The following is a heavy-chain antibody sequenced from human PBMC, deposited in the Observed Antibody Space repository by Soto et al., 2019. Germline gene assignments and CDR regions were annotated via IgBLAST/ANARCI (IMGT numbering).Heavy chain of an antibody. J-gene: IGHJ6*02. CDR3: ARDDCSGSSCSVHYYYGMDV. CDR2: IIPIFGTA. V-gene: IGHV1-69*01. Sequence: QVQLVQSGAEVKKPGSSVKVSCKASGGTFSSYAISWVRQAPGQGLEWMGGIIPIFGTANYAQKFQGRVTITADESTSTAYMELSSLRSEETAVYYCARDDCSGSSCSVHYYYGMDVWGQGTTVTVSS. CDR1: GGTFSSYA. D-gene: IGHD2-15*01.